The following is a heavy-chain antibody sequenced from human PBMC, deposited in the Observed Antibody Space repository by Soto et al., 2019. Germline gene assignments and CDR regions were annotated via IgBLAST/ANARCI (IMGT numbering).Heavy chain of an antibody. Sequence: GGSLRLSCVASGFTFSSYWVHWVRQVPGKGLVWVSRINPDGSITSYVDSVKGRFTTSRDNAKNSLYLQMNSLRAEDTAVYYCAAEATILNWFDAWGQGTLVTVPQ. D-gene: IGHD5-12*01. CDR3: AAEATILNWFDA. V-gene: IGHV3-74*03. CDR1: GFTFSSYW. J-gene: IGHJ5*02. CDR2: INPDGSIT.